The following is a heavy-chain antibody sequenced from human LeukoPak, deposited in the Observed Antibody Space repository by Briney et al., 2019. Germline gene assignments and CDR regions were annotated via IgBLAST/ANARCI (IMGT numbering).Heavy chain of an antibody. V-gene: IGHV4-59*08. CDR1: GGFISTYY. D-gene: IGHD4-23*01. CDR3: ANSANYGGNSGYFDY. CDR2: IYYSGNT. Sequence: SETLSLTCTVSGGFISTYYWSWIRQPPGKGLEWIGYIYYSGNTNYNPSLKGRVTISVDTSKNQFSLKLSSVTAADTAVYYCANSANYGGNSGYFDYWAQGTLVTVSS. J-gene: IGHJ4*02.